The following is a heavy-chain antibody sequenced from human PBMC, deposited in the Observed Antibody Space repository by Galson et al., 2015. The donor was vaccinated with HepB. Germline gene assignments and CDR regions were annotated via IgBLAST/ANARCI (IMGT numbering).Heavy chain of an antibody. J-gene: IGHJ5*02. CDR3: ARELRFPTSFDP. CDR1: GYTFTAYY. CDR2: INPNSGGT. Sequence: SVKVSCKASGYTFTAYYIHWVRQAPGQGLEWMGWINPNSGGTNYAQKFQGRVTMTRDTSITTASMELSRLGSDDTAVYYCARELRFPTSFDPWGQGTLVTVSS. D-gene: IGHD3-3*01. V-gene: IGHV1-2*02.